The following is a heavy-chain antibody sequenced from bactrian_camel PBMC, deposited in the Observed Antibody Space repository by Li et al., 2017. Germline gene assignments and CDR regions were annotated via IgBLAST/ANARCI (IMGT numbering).Heavy chain of an antibody. CDR3: AILRVAGRAAAAFMFRTVMNWDY. J-gene: IGHJ4*01. CDR2: SSSGALSL. Sequence: EVQLVESGGGLVQPGGSLRLSCAASGFPFEDHPMHWVRQAPGKGLEWVSSSSSGALSLVYADSVKGRFTISRNDAEDTVYLQMNSLEPEDTALYHCAILRVAGRAAAAFMFRTVMNWDYRGQGPRSPSP. D-gene: IGHD7*01. CDR1: GFPFEDHP. V-gene: IGHV3S36*01.